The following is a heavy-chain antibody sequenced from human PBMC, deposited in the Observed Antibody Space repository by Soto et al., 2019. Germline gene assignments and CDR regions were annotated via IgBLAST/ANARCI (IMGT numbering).Heavy chain of an antibody. CDR1: GGSISSYY. V-gene: IGHV4-59*08. J-gene: IGHJ4*02. CDR2: IYYSGST. Sequence: SETLSLTCTVSGGSISSYYWSWIRQPPGKGLEWIGYIYYSGSTNYNPSLKSRVTISVDTSKNQFSLKLSSVTAADTAVYYCARHRLKPGYDFWSGTPHDYWGQGTPVTVSS. D-gene: IGHD3-3*01. CDR3: ARHRLKPGYDFWSGTPHDY.